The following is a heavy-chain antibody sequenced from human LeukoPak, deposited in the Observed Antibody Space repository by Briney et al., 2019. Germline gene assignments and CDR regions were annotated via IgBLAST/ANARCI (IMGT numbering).Heavy chain of an antibody. V-gene: IGHV3-53*05. J-gene: IGHJ4*02. CDR1: GFTVSSNY. CDR2: IYSGGST. Sequence: GGSLRLSCAASGFTVSSNYMSWVRQAPGKGLEWVSVIYSGGSTYYADSVKGRFTISRDNSKNTLSLQMNSLRIEDTAIYYCARDPWDYWGQGTLVTVSS. CDR3: ARDPWDY.